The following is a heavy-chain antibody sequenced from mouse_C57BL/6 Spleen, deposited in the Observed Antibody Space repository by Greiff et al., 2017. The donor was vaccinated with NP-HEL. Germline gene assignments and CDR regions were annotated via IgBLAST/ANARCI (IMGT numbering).Heavy chain of an antibody. CDR2: ISNGGGST. D-gene: IGHD2-3*01. CDR1: GFTFSDYY. CDR3: ARQSYDYAMDY. Sequence: DVKLVESGGGLVQPGGSLKLSCAASGFTFSDYYMYWVRQTPEKRLEWVAYISNGGGSTYYPDTVKGRFTISRDNAKNTLYLQMSRLKSEDTAMYYCARQSYDYAMDYWGQGTSVTVSS. V-gene: IGHV5-12*01. J-gene: IGHJ4*01.